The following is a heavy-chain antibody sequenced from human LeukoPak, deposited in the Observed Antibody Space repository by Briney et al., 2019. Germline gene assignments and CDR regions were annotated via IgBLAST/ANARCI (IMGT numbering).Heavy chain of an antibody. Sequence: GATVKVSCKVSGYTLTELSMHWVRQAPGKGLEWMGGFDPEDGETIYAQKFQGRVTMTEDTSTDTAYMELSSLRSEDTAVYYCATERLNYYGSGIPKGYFDYWGQGTLVTVSS. CDR2: FDPEDGET. D-gene: IGHD3-10*01. CDR1: GYTLTELS. J-gene: IGHJ4*02. CDR3: ATERLNYYGSGIPKGYFDY. V-gene: IGHV1-24*01.